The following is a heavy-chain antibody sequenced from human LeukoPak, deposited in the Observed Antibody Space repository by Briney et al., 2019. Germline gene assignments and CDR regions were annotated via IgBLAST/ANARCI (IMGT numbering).Heavy chain of an antibody. CDR2: IYYSGST. J-gene: IGHJ4*02. CDR1: GGSISSYY. Sequence: SETLSLTCTVSGGSISSYYWSWIRQPPGKGLEWIGYIYYSGSTNYNPSLKSRVTISVDTSKNQFSLKLSSVTAADTAVYYCASSYSSGWYCSDYWGQGTLVTVSS. CDR3: ASSYSSGWYCSDY. D-gene: IGHD6-19*01. V-gene: IGHV4-59*08.